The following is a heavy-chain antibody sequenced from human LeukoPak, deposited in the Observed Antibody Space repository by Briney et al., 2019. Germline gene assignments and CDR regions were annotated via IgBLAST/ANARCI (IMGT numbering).Heavy chain of an antibody. CDR1: GFTFSDYS. CDR2: ITPSSTYI. D-gene: IGHD3-22*01. Sequence: GGSLRLSCAASGFTFSDYSMTWVRQAPGKGLEWVSSITPSSTYIYYADSVKVRFTISRDNAKNSLFLQMNSLRAEDTAVYYCARLAARRPTYYYDSSGSDAFDIWGQGTMVTVSS. CDR3: ARLAARRPTYYYDSSGSDAFDI. J-gene: IGHJ3*02. V-gene: IGHV3-21*01.